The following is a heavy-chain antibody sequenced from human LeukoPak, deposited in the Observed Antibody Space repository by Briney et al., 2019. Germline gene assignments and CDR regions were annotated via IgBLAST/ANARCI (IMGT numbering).Heavy chain of an antibody. CDR1: GGTFSSYA. CDR2: IIPIFGTA. CDR3: ARVGIVGATGGFDY. V-gene: IGHV1-69*06. J-gene: IGHJ4*02. D-gene: IGHD1-26*01. Sequence: SVKVSCKASGGTFSSYAISWVRQAPGQGLEWMGGIIPIFGTANYAQKFQGRVTITADKSTSTAYMELSSLRSEDTAVYYCARVGIVGATGGFDYWGQGTLVTVSS.